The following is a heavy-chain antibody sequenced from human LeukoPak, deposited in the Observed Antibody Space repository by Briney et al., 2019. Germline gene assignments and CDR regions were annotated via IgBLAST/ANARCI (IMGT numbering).Heavy chain of an antibody. CDR3: GRDLVPGGLDS. Sequence: GRSLRLSCAASGFTFSSYGMHWVRRAPGKGLEWVAVIWNDGSNKYYADSVKGRFTISRDKAKNSLYLQMNSLRPEDTALYYCGRDLVPGGLDSWGQGTMVTVSS. CDR1: GFTFSSYG. V-gene: IGHV3-33*01. CDR2: IWNDGSNK. J-gene: IGHJ5*01. D-gene: IGHD4/OR15-4a*01.